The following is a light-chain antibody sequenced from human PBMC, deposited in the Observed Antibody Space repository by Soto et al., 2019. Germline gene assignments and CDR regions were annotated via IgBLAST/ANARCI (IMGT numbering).Light chain of an antibody. Sequence: QSVLTQPASVSGSPGQSITISCTGTSSDVGGYNYVSWYQQHPGKAPELMIYEVSNRPSGGSNRFSGSKSGNTASLTISGLQAEDEADYYCRSYTSSGTRVFGGGTKPTVL. CDR3: RSYTSSGTRV. CDR1: SSDVGGYNY. V-gene: IGLV2-14*01. CDR2: EVS. J-gene: IGLJ3*02.